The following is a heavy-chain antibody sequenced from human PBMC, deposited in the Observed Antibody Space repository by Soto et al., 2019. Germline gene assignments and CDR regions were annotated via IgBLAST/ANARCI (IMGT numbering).Heavy chain of an antibody. CDR3: ALGITMVRGPYPLKDY. V-gene: IGHV3-23*01. J-gene: IGHJ4*02. D-gene: IGHD3-10*01. CDR1: GFTFSSYA. Sequence: EVQLLESGGGLVQPGGSLRLSCAASGFTFSSYAMSWVRQAPGKGLEWVSAISGSGGSTYYADSVKGRFTISRDNSKNTLYLQMNSLRAEDTAVYYCALGITMVRGPYPLKDYWGQGTLVTVSS. CDR2: ISGSGGST.